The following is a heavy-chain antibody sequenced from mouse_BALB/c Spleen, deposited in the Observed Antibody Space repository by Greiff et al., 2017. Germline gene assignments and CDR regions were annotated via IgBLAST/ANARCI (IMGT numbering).Heavy chain of an antibody. D-gene: IGHD1-1*01. CDR1: GYTFTDYN. CDR2: INPNNGGT. V-gene: IGHV1-18*01. CDR3: ARGLTTESY. J-gene: IGHJ2*01. Sequence: EVKLVESGPELVKPGASVKIPCKASGYTFTDYNMDWVKQSHGKSLEWIGDINPNNGGTIYNQKFKGKATLTVDKSSSTAYMELRSLTSEDTAVYYCARGLTTESYWGQGTTLTVSS.